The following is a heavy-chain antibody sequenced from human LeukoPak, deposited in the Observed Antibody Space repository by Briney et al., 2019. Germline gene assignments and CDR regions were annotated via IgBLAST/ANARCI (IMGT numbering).Heavy chain of an antibody. V-gene: IGHV4-38-2*02. Sequence: PSETLSLTCTVSGYSISSGYYWGWIRQPPGKGLEWIGSIYHSGSTFDNPSLKSRVTISVDTSKNQFSLKLSSVTAADTAVYYCARAHYYDSSGYYGYWFDPWGQGTLVTVSS. D-gene: IGHD3-22*01. CDR1: GYSISSGYY. CDR3: ARAHYYDSSGYYGYWFDP. CDR2: IYHSGST. J-gene: IGHJ5*02.